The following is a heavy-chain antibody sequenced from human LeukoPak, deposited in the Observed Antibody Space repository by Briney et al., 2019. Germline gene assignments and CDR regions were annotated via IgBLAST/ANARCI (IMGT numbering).Heavy chain of an antibody. Sequence: SETLSLTCTVSGGSISSSSYYWGWIRQPPGKGLEWIGSIYYSGSTYYNPSLKSRVTISVDTSKNQFSLKLSSVTAADTAVYYCASIFPFYDILTGYYFDYWGQGTLVTVSS. D-gene: IGHD3-9*01. CDR3: ASIFPFYDILTGYYFDY. V-gene: IGHV4-39*07. CDR2: IYYSGST. J-gene: IGHJ4*02. CDR1: GGSISSSSYY.